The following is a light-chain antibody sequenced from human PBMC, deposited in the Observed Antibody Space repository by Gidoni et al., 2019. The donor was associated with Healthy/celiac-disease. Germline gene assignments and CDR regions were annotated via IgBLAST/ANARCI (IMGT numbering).Light chain of an antibody. J-gene: IGKJ1*01. CDR1: QSVSSSY. CDR3: QQYGSSYTWT. Sequence: EIVLTQSPGTLSLSPGERATLSCRASQSVSSSYLAWDQQKPGQAPRLLIYGASSRATGIPDRFSGSGSGTDFTLTISRLEPEDFAVYYCQQYGSSYTWTFGQGTKVEIK. CDR2: GAS. V-gene: IGKV3-20*01.